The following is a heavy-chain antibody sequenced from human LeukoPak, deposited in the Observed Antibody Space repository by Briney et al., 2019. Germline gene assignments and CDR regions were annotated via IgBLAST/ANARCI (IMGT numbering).Heavy chain of an antibody. CDR1: GFTFSSYA. CDR2: ISGSGGST. J-gene: IGHJ5*02. V-gene: IGHV3-23*01. Sequence: PGGSLRLSCAASGFTFSSYAMSWVRQAPGKGLEWVSAISGSGGSTYYAGSVKGRFTISRDNSKNTLYLQMNSLRAEDTAVYYCARLGYCSSTSCSNNWFDPWGQGTLVTVSS. D-gene: IGHD2-2*01. CDR3: ARLGYCSSTSCSNNWFDP.